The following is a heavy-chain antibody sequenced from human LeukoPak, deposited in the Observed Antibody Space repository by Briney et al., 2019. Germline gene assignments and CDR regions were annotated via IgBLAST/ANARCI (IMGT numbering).Heavy chain of an antibody. Sequence: PGGSLRLSCAASGFTFSSYSMNWVRQAPGKGLEWVANIKQDGSEKYYVDSVKGRFTISRDNAKNSLYLQMNSLRAEDTAVYYCARGYIVLMVYAAPFDYWGQGTLVTVSS. CDR3: ARGYIVLMVYAAPFDY. J-gene: IGHJ4*02. CDR2: IKQDGSEK. CDR1: GFTFSSYS. D-gene: IGHD2-8*01. V-gene: IGHV3-7*01.